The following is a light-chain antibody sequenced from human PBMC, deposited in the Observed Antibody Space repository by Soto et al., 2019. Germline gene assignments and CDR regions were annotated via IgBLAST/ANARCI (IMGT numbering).Light chain of an antibody. CDR3: QQYGSSGT. CDR1: QTVRNNY. V-gene: IGKV3-20*01. J-gene: IGKJ1*01. CDR2: DAS. Sequence: EFMLTQSPGTLSLSPGERATLSCRASQTVRNNYLAWYQQKPGQAPRLLIYDASSRATGIPDRFSGSGSGTDFTLTISRLEPEDFAVYYCQQYGSSGTFGQGTKVDI.